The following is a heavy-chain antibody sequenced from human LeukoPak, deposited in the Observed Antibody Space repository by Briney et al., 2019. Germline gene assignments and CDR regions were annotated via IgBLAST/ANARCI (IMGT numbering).Heavy chain of an antibody. CDR3: ARRAGAYSHPYDY. Sequence: GGSLRLSCAASGFTFSNAWMSWVRQAPGKGLEWVGRIKSKTDGGTTDYAAPVKGRFAFSRDDSKNTLYLQMNSLKTEDTAVYYCARRAGAYSHPYDYWGQGTLVTVSS. V-gene: IGHV3-15*01. CDR2: IKSKTDGGTT. J-gene: IGHJ4*02. CDR1: GFTFSNAW. D-gene: IGHD4/OR15-4a*01.